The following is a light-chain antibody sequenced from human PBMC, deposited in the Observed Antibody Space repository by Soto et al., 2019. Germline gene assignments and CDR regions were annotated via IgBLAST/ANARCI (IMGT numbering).Light chain of an antibody. Sequence: DIQMTQSPSSLSASVGDRVTITCRASQSISSYLIWYQQKPGKAPKLLIYAASSLQSGVPSRFSGSGSGTDFTLTISSLQHEDFATFYCQQSYSTPLTAGGGTKVEIK. V-gene: IGKV1-39*01. CDR2: AAS. CDR3: QQSYSTPLT. CDR1: QSISSY. J-gene: IGKJ4*01.